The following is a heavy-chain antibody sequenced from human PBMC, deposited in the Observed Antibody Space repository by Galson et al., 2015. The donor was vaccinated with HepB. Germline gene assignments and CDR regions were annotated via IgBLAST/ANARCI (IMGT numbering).Heavy chain of an antibody. V-gene: IGHV3-30*04. J-gene: IGHJ5*02. CDR3: ARVRHGYSLRSEFAP. Sequence: SLRLSCAGSGFTFSGYALHWVRQAPGKGLEWVAYISHDGYRRYNADFVEGRFTISRDDPKNTLYLQMTSLRPEDTAMYHCARVRHGYSLRSEFAPCGQCTLVSVSA. CDR2: ISHDGYRR. CDR1: GFTFSGYA. D-gene: IGHD5-18*01.